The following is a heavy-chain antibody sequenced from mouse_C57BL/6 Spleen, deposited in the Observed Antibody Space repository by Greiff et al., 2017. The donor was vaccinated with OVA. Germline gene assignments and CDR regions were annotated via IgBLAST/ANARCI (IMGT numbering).Heavy chain of an antibody. J-gene: IGHJ3*01. D-gene: IGHD2-4*01. CDR3: SRYYDNAWFAY. CDR2: ILPGSGST. V-gene: IGHV1-9*01. Sequence: QVQLQQSGAELMKPGASVKLSCKATGYTFTGYWIEWVKQRPGHGLEWIGEILPGSGSTNYNEKFKGKATLHAHTSSNTAYMHLISLRTKYAAIEYCSRYYDNAWFAYWGQGTLVTVSA. CDR1: GYTFTGYW.